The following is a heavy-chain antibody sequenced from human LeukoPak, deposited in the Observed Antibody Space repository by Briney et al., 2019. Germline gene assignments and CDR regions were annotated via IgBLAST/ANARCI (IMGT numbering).Heavy chain of an antibody. V-gene: IGHV4-34*01. Sequence: SETLSLTCAVYGGSFSGYYWSWIRQPPGKGLEWIGEINHSGSTNYNPSLKSRVTISVDTSKNQFSLKLSSVTAADTAVYYCARERITIFLATQYYYYGMDVWGQGTTVTVSS. CDR2: INHSGST. D-gene: IGHD3-3*01. CDR3: ARERITIFLATQYYYYGMDV. J-gene: IGHJ6*02. CDR1: GGSFSGYY.